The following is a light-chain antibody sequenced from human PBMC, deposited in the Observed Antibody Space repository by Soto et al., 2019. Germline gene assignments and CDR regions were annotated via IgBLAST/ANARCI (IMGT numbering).Light chain of an antibody. CDR1: QSVSSY. Sequence: EIVLTQSPATLSFSPGERATLSCRASQSVSSYVAWYQQKPGQAPRLLLYDASNRATGIPARFSGSGSGTDFTLTISSLEPEDFEVYYCQQRSNWPWTFGQGTTVEI. V-gene: IGKV3-11*01. CDR3: QQRSNWPWT. J-gene: IGKJ1*01. CDR2: DAS.